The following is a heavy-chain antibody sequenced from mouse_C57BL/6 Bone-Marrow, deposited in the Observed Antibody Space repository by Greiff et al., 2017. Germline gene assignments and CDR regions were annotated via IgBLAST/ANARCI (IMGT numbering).Heavy chain of an antibody. CDR1: GYTFTSYW. J-gene: IGHJ1*03. CDR3: AGCGILLPQDFDV. CDR2: IYPSDSET. D-gene: IGHD3-2*02. V-gene: IGHV1-61*01. Sequence: VQLQQPGAELVRPGSSVKLSCKASGYTFTSYWMDWVKQRPGQGLEWIGNIYPSDSETHYNQKFKDKATLTVDKSSSTAYMQLSSLTSEDSAVYYCAGCGILLPQDFDVWGTGTTVTVSS.